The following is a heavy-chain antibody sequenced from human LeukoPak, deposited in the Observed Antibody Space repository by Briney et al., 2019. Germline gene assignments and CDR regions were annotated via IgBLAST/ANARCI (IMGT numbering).Heavy chain of an antibody. V-gene: IGHV3-74*01. CDR3: ARDLSLGRSPDAFDI. CDR2: INSDGSTT. CDR1: GFTFSSYW. Sequence: GGSLRLSCVASGFTFSSYWMNWVRQAPGKGLVWVSRINSDGSTTNYADSVKGRFTISRDNAKNTLYLQMNSLRAEDTAVYYCARDLSLGRSPDAFDIWGQGTMVTVSS. D-gene: IGHD2-15*01. J-gene: IGHJ3*02.